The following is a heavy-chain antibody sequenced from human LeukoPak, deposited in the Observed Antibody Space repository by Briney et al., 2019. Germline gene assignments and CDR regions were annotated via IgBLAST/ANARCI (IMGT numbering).Heavy chain of an antibody. CDR1: GGTFSSYA. CDR2: IIPIFGTA. CDR3: ARASRSSWPRYYFDY. D-gene: IGHD6-13*01. Sequence: GASVTVSCKASGGTFSSYAISWVRQAPGQGLEWMGGIIPIFGTANYAQKFQGRVAITADESTSTAYMELSSLRSEDTAVYYCARASRSSWPRYYFDYWGQGTLVTVSS. J-gene: IGHJ4*02. V-gene: IGHV1-69*01.